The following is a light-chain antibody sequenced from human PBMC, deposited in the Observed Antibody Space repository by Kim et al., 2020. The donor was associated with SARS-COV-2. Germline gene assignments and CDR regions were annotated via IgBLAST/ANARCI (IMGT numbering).Light chain of an antibody. Sequence: SPGERATLSCRASQKVRNNVAWYQQKPVQAPRLLIHAASTRATGVPVRFTGSGSGTDFALTITSVQSEDFAIYICQQYDSWPLTFGEGTKVDIK. J-gene: IGKJ4*01. CDR1: QKVRNN. CDR3: QQYDSWPLT. V-gene: IGKV3-15*01. CDR2: AAS.